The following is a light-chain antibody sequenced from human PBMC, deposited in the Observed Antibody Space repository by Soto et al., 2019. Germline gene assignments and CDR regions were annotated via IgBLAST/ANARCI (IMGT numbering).Light chain of an antibody. CDR3: QQRSNWLLS. CDR2: DAS. V-gene: IGKV3-11*01. Sequence: EIVLTQSPATLSLSPGERAILSCRASQRISTYLAWYQQKPGQAPRLLMYDASYRANDIPARFSGSGSGSDFTLTISGLEPEDSAVYYCQQRSNWLLSFGGGTKVEIK. J-gene: IGKJ4*01. CDR1: QRISTY.